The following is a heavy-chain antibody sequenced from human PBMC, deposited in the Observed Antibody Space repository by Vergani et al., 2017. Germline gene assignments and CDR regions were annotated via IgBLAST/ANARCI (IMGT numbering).Heavy chain of an antibody. J-gene: IGHJ4*02. CDR2: ISWDGGST. Sequence: EVQLVESGGVVVQPGGSLRLSCAASGFTFDDYAMHWVRQAPGKGLEWVSLISWDGGSTYYADSVKGRVTISRDNSKNSLYLHMNSLRAEDTAVYYCAKGGSGSYYFDYWGQGTLVTVSS. CDR1: GFTFDDYA. D-gene: IGHD1-26*01. V-gene: IGHV3-43D*04. CDR3: AKGGSGSYYFDY.